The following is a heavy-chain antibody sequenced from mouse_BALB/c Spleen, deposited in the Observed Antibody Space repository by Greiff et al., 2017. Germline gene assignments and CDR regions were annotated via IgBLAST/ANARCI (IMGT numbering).Heavy chain of an antibody. Sequence: QVQLQQSGPGLVQPSQSLSITCTVSGFSLTSYGVHWVRQSPGKGLEWLGVIWSGGSTDYNAAFISRLSISKDNSKSQVFFKMNSLQANDTAIYYCARGVDFAYWGQGTLVTVSA. CDR3: ARGVDFAY. J-gene: IGHJ3*01. CDR2: IWSGGST. V-gene: IGHV2-2*02. CDR1: GFSLTSYG. D-gene: IGHD1-1*01.